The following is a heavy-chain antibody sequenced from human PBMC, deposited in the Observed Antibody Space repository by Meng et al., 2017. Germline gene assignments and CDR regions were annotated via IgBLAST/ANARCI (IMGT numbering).Heavy chain of an antibody. J-gene: IGHJ5*02. CDR2: IYYSGST. D-gene: IGHD3-22*01. V-gene: IGHV4-59*01. CDR3: ARGGYYYDSSGELNWFDP. CDR1: GGSISSYY. Sequence: ESLKISCTVSGGSISSYYWSWIRQPPGKGLEWIGYIYYSGSTNYNPSLKSRVTISVDTSKNQFSLKLSSVTAADTAVYYCARGGYYYDSSGELNWFDPWGHGNQV.